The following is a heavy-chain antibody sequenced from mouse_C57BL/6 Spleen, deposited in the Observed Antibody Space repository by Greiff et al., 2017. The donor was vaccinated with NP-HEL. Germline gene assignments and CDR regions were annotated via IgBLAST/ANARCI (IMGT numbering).Heavy chain of an antibody. D-gene: IGHD2-3*01. V-gene: IGHV1-82*01. CDR3: ARGYDPYFDY. CDR2: IYPGDGDT. Sequence: QVQLQQSGPELVKPGASVKISCKASGYAFSSSWMNWVKQRPGKGLEWIGRIYPGDGDTNYNGKFKGKATLTADKSSSTAYMQLSSLTSEDSAVYFCARGYDPYFDYWGQGTTLTVSS. J-gene: IGHJ2*01. CDR1: GYAFSSSW.